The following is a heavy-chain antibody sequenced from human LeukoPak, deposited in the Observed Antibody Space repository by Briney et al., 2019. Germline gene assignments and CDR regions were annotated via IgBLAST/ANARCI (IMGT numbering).Heavy chain of an antibody. CDR3: ARDSRPIFEWQQLGGDY. J-gene: IGHJ4*02. CDR2: INPNSGGT. V-gene: IGHV1-2*02. D-gene: IGHD6-13*01. CDR1: GYTFTVYY. Sequence: GASVKVSFKASGYTFTVYYMHWVRQARGQGLEWMGWINPNSGGTNYAQKFQGRVTMTRDTYISTAYMELSRLRSDDTAVYYCARDSRPIFEWQQLGGDYWGQGTLVTVSS.